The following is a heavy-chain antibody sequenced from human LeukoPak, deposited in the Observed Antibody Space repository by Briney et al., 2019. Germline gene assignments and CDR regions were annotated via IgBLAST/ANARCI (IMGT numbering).Heavy chain of an antibody. J-gene: IGHJ3*02. Sequence: PSETLSLTCTVSGDSFTTYYWSWIRQPPGKALEWIGYIYYDGDTNYNPSLKSRVSLSIDTAEKQFSLKLNSVTAADTAVYYCARRPPYCSGDNCSLRAFDIWGQGTMVTVSP. D-gene: IGHD2-15*01. CDR1: GDSFTTYY. CDR3: ARRPPYCSGDNCSLRAFDI. V-gene: IGHV4-59*08. CDR2: IYYDGDT.